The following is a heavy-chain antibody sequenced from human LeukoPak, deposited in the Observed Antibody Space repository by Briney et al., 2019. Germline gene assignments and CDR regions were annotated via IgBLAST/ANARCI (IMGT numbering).Heavy chain of an antibody. CDR2: INLSGST. D-gene: IGHD3-3*01. J-gene: IGHJ4*02. CDR1: GGSFSGSY. CDR3: ARVSISLFGVVTAHFDS. V-gene: IGHV4-34*01. Sequence: SETLSLTCGVSGGSFSGSYWGWIRQPPGKGLEWIGEINLSGSTNYNSSLTSRVTISLDTSKNQFSLNLRSVTTADTAVYYCARVSISLFGVVTAHFDSSGQGTLVTVSS.